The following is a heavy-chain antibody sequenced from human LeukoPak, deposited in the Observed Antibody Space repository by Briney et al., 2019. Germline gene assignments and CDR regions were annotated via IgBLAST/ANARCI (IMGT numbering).Heavy chain of an antibody. J-gene: IGHJ4*02. Sequence: PAGSLRLSCVAAGFRFTYAWTSWVRQAPGEGLQWVGHTRSETDGATTDYAAAVQGRSTISRDDSKRMLFLEMNSLKTEDTAVYYCTTDLNQRLKWFGNPLDHWGQGTPVTVSS. V-gene: IGHV3-15*01. CDR1: GFRFTYAW. CDR2: TRSETDGATT. CDR3: TTDLNQRLKWFGNPLDH. D-gene: IGHD3-10*01.